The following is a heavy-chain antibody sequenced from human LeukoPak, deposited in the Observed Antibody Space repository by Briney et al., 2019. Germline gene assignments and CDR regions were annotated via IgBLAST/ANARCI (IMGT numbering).Heavy chain of an antibody. CDR1: GFTFSAYA. CDR3: AKSRSGWYAFDY. V-gene: IGHV3-23*01. D-gene: IGHD6-19*01. CDR2: LSGSGGNT. Sequence: GGSLRFSCAASGFTFSAYALSWVRQAPGKGLEWVSALSGSGGNTYYADSVKGRFTISRDNSKNTLYLQLNSLRVEDTAVYYCAKSRSGWYAFDYWGQGTPVTVSS. J-gene: IGHJ4*02.